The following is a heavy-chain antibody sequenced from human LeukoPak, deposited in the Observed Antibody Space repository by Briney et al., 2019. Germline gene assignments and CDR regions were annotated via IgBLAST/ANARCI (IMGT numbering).Heavy chain of an antibody. CDR1: GGSISSSTYF. D-gene: IGHD5-24*01. J-gene: IGHJ4*01. CDR2: IFYRGTT. V-gene: IGHV4-39*02. Sequence: PSETLSLTCTVSGGSISSSTYFWGWIRQPPGTGLEWFGSIFYRGTTYYNPSPKSRVTISVDTSRNQSSLKLSSVTAADTAVYFCARDRDGYNIVYLDYWGHRAPVSVSS. CDR3: ARDRDGYNIVYLDY.